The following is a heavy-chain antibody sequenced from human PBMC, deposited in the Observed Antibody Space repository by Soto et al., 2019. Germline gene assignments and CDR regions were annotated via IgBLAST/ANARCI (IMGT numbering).Heavy chain of an antibody. V-gene: IGHV3-15*07. CDR3: TTGGNWNDGGHFYYYGMDV. J-gene: IGHJ6*02. D-gene: IGHD1-1*01. CDR1: GFTFSNAW. CDR2: IKSKTDGGTT. Sequence: GGSLRLSCAASGFTFSNAWMNWVRQAPGKGLEWVGRIKSKTDGGTTDYAAPVKGRFTISRDDSKNTPYLQMNSLKTEDTAVYYCTTGGNWNDGGHFYYYGMDVWGQGTTVTVSS.